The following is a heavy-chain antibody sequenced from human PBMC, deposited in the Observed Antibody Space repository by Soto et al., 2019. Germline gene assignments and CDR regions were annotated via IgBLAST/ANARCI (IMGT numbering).Heavy chain of an antibody. Sequence: LSLTCAVYGGSFSGYYWSWIRQPPGKGLEWIGEINHSGSTNYNPSLKSRVTISVDTSKNQFSLKLSSVTAADTAVYYCARRRAIAAAGRGWWSDTCGQGTLVTV. CDR2: INHSGST. J-gene: IGHJ5*02. CDR1: GGSFSGYY. D-gene: IGHD6-13*01. CDR3: ARRRAIAAAGRGWWSDT. V-gene: IGHV4-34*01.